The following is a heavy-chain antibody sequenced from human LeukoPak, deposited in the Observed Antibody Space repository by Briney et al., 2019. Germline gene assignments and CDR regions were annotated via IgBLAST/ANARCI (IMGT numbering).Heavy chain of an antibody. CDR1: GFTFSDYY. CDR3: ARGASGYSYG. J-gene: IGHJ4*02. Sequence: PGGSLRLSCAASGFTFSDYYMSWIRQAPGKGLEWIGSIYYSGSTNYNPSLKSRVTISIDTSKNQFSLNLSSVTAADTAVYYCARGASGYSYGWGQGTLVTVSS. CDR2: IYYSGST. V-gene: IGHV4-59*01. D-gene: IGHD5-18*01.